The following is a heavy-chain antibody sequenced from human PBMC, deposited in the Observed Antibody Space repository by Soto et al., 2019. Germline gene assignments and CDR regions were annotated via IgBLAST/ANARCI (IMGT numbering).Heavy chain of an antibody. D-gene: IGHD3-22*01. J-gene: IGHJ4*02. CDR2: INPNSGGT. V-gene: IGHV1-2*04. CDR3: ARGYYHDSSGYYSLHFYFDY. CDR1: GYTFTGYY. Sequence: ASVKVSCKASGYTFTGYYMHWVRQAPGQGLEWMGWINPNSGGTNYAQKFQGWVTMTRDTSISTAYMELSRLRSDDTAVYYCARGYYHDSSGYYSLHFYFDYWGQGTLVTVSS.